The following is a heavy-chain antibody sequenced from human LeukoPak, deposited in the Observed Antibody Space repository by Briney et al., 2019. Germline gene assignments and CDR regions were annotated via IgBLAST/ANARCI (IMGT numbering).Heavy chain of an antibody. CDR3: ARGAGLDY. J-gene: IGHJ4*02. Sequence: SETLSLTCTVSGGSISGYYWSWIRQPPGKGLEWIGYIYYSGSTNYNPSLKSRVTISVDTSKNQFSLKLSSVTAADTAVYYCARGAGLDYWGQGTLVTVSS. CDR1: GGSISGYY. CDR2: IYYSGST. V-gene: IGHV4-59*01.